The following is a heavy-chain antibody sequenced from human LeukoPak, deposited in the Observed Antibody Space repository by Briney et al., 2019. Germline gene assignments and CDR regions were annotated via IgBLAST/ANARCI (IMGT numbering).Heavy chain of an antibody. CDR3: AKASGGTSIAPEENWFDP. J-gene: IGHJ5*02. D-gene: IGHD6-6*01. CDR2: ISGSGGST. Sequence: GGSLRLSCAASGFTFSSYAMSWVRQAPGKGLEWVSAISGSGGSTYYADSVKGRFTISRDNSKNTLYLQMDSLRAEDTAVYYCAKASGGTSIAPEENWFDPWGQGTLVTVSS. CDR1: GFTFSSYA. V-gene: IGHV3-23*01.